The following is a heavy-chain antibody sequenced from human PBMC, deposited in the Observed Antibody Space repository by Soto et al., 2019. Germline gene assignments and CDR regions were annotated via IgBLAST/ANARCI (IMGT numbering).Heavy chain of an antibody. CDR3: ARGPNYGDYYRYYCYGMDV. Sequence: GASVKVSCKASGGTFSSYAISWVRQAPGQGLEWMGGIIPIFGTANYAQKFQGRVTITADESTSTAHMELSSLRSEDTAVYYCARGPNYGDYYRYYCYGMDVWGQGTTVTVSS. CDR2: IIPIFGTA. D-gene: IGHD4-17*01. CDR1: GGTFSSYA. J-gene: IGHJ6*02. V-gene: IGHV1-69*13.